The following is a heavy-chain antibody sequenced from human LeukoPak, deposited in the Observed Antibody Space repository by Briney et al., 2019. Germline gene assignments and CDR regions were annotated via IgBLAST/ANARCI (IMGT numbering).Heavy chain of an antibody. V-gene: IGHV4-38-2*02. CDR2: IYHTGST. J-gene: IGHJ4*02. Sequence: PSETLSLTCTVSGYSISSGYYWGWIRQPPGKGLEWIGSIYHTGSTYYNPSLKSRVTISVDTSKNQFSLKLSSVTAADTAVYYCASAPIQYHFDYWGQGTLVTVSS. D-gene: IGHD4-11*01. CDR1: GYSISSGYY. CDR3: ASAPIQYHFDY.